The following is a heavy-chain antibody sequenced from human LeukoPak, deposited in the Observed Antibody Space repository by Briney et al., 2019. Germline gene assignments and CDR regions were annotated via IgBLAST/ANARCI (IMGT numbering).Heavy chain of an antibody. D-gene: IGHD5-12*01. Sequence: ASVKVSCKTSGYSFTDYYLHWVRQAPGQGLEWMGCIGSNNGDTIYAQTFQGRVIVTRDTSIRTVYMELSSLKSDDTAVYYCARDGGLKVATIISHSFDVWGLGTMVTVSS. CDR2: IGSNNGDT. CDR3: ARDGGLKVATIISHSFDV. J-gene: IGHJ3*01. CDR1: GYSFTDYY. V-gene: IGHV1-2*02.